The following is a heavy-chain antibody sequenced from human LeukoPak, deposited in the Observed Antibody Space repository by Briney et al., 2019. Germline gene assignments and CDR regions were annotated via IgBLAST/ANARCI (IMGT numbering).Heavy chain of an antibody. CDR1: GFTFYDYA. CDR2: FSSNSGRI. J-gene: IGHJ4*02. V-gene: IGHV3-9*01. CDR3: AKDNHYYDSSGPIDY. D-gene: IGHD3-22*01. Sequence: GGSLRLSCAASGFTFYDYAMRWVRHAPGKGLEGGSGFSSNSGRIGYAHSVEVRFTISRDNAKNSLYLQMNSLRAEDTALYYCAKDNHYYDSSGPIDYWGQGTLVTVSS.